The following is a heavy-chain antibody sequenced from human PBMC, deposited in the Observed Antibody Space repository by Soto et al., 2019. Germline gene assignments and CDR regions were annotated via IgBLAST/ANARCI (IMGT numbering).Heavy chain of an antibody. Sequence: EVQLLESGGDLVQPGGSLRLSCAPSGFTFSSYDMSWVRQPPGKGLEWVSAISDSGGSTYYADSVKGRFAISRDNSKNTLYLQMNSLRAEDTAVYYCARGSYGDYDYWGQGTLVTVSS. D-gene: IGHD4-17*01. CDR1: GFTFSSYD. CDR2: ISDSGGST. J-gene: IGHJ4*02. CDR3: ARGSYGDYDY. V-gene: IGHV3-23*01.